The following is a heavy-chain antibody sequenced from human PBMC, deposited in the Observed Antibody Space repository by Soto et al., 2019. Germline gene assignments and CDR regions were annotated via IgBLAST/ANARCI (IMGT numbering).Heavy chain of an antibody. Sequence: PGGSLRLSSAASGFTFSSYAMSWVRQAPGKGLELVSALSGSGGSTYYADFVKCRFTISRDNSKNTLYLQMNSLRAEDTAVYYCAKGGCSSTRCRTRKYGMDVCRQGTTLPVS. CDR3: AKGGCSSTRCRTRKYGMDV. CDR2: LSGSGGST. D-gene: IGHD2-2*01. CDR1: GFTFSSYA. J-gene: IGHJ6*02. V-gene: IGHV3-23*01.